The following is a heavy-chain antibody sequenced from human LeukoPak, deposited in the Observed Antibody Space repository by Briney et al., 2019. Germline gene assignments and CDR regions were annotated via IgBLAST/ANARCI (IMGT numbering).Heavy chain of an antibody. CDR3: ARDQGYYDSSGYIDY. V-gene: IGHV3-30-3*01. D-gene: IGHD3-22*01. CDR1: GFTFSSYA. CDR2: ISYDGSNK. J-gene: IGHJ4*02. Sequence: GGSLRLSCAASGFTFSSYAMHWVRQAPGKGLEWVAVISYDGSNKYYADSVKGRFTISRDNSKNTLYLQMNSLRVEDTAVYYCARDQGYYDSSGYIDYWGQGTLVTVSS.